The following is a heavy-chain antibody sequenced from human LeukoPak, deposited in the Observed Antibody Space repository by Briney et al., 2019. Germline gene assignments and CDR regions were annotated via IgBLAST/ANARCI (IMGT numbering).Heavy chain of an antibody. CDR1: GGTLSSYA. D-gene: IGHD4-17*01. J-gene: IGHJ5*02. CDR3: ASSHDYGDYVRWFDP. CDR2: IIPIFGTA. V-gene: IGHV1-69*06. Sequence: ASVKVSCKASGGTLSSYAISWVRQAPGQGLEWMGGIIPIFGTANYAQKFQGRVTITADKSTSTAYMELSSLRSEDTAVYYCASSHDYGDYVRWFDPWGQGTLVTVSS.